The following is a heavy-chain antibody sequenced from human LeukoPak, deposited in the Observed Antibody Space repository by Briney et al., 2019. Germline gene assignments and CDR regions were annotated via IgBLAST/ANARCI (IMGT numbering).Heavy chain of an antibody. J-gene: IGHJ3*02. D-gene: IGHD2-21*01. Sequence: GGSLRLSCAASGFPFRKYWLHWVRQAPGKGLVWVSRINPDDGSTSYADSVKGRFTISRDNAKSTLYLQMNSLRAEDTAVYYCLTIVETDLDAFDIWGQGTKVTVSS. CDR3: LTIVETDLDAFDI. CDR2: INPDDGST. V-gene: IGHV3-74*01. CDR1: GFPFRKYW.